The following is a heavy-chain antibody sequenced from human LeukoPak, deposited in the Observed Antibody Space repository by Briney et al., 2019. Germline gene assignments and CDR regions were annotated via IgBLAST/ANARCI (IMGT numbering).Heavy chain of an antibody. D-gene: IGHD1-1*01. J-gene: IGHJ4*02. CDR3: VRVVPGTGSLDY. V-gene: IGHV3-7*01. CDR1: GFTFSSYW. Sequence: GGSLRLSCAASGFTFSSYWMSWVRQAPGKGLEWVANIKQDGSEKYHVDSVKGRFTISRDNAKKSLYLQMNNLRAEDTAIYYCVRVVPGTGSLDYWGQGTLVTVSS. CDR2: IKQDGSEK.